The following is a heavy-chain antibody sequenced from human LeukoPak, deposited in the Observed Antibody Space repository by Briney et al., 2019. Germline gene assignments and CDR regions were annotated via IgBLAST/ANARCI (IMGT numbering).Heavy chain of an antibody. CDR1: GFTFSSYI. Sequence: GGSLRLSCAASGFTFSSYIMNWVRQAPGKGLEWVSSISSSSSYIYYADSVKGRFTISRDNAKNSLYLQMNSLRAEDTAVYYCARDAHDYGDYETLGYFDLWGRGTLVTVSS. CDR2: ISSSSSYI. CDR3: ARDAHDYGDYETLGYFDL. V-gene: IGHV3-21*01. J-gene: IGHJ2*01. D-gene: IGHD4-17*01.